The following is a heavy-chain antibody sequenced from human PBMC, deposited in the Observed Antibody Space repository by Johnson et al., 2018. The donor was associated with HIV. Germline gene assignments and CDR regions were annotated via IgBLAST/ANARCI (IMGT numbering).Heavy chain of an antibody. CDR3: ARADRDSGTYHDAVDI. J-gene: IGHJ3*02. V-gene: IGHV3-20*04. CDR1: GFTFEDYG. D-gene: IGHD1-26*01. Sequence: VQLVESGGSVVRPGGSLRLSCATSGFTFEDYGMSWVRQAPGKGLEWVSGINWNGGSTGYAASVKGRFTISRANAKNALYLQMYSLTVEDTSLYYCARADRDSGTYHDAVDIWVQGTMVTVSS. CDR2: INWNGGST.